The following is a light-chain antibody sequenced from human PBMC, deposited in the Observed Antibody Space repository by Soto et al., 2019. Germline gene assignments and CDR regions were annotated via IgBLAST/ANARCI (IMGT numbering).Light chain of an antibody. CDR2: GAS. V-gene: IGKV3-20*01. CDR1: QSVSSSY. Sequence: EIVLTQSPGTLSLSPGERATLSCRASQSVSSSYLAWYQQNPGQAPRLLIHGASSRATGIPDRFSGSGSGTDFTLTISRLEPEDFAVYYCQQYGSSPRTFGQGTKVEIK. CDR3: QQYGSSPRT. J-gene: IGKJ1*01.